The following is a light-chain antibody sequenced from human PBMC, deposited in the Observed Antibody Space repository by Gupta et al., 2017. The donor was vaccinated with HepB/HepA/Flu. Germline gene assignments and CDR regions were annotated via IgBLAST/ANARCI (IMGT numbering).Light chain of an antibody. CDR2: GAS. Sequence: EIVMTQSPATLSVSPGERATLSCWASQSVSTSLAWYHQKPGQAPRPLIYGASTRATGVSASFSGSGSGTEFTLTISSRQSEDFGVYYCQQYDNWPPFTFGGGTKVEI. CDR1: QSVSTS. V-gene: IGKV3-15*01. J-gene: IGKJ4*01. CDR3: QQYDNWPPFT.